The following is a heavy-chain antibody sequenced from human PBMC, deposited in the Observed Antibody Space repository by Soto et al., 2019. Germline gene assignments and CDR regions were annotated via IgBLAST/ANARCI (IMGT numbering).Heavy chain of an antibody. CDR1: GFSISRSA. CDR3: ARDLQAGTDNVNWFAP. V-gene: IGHV3-30*04. J-gene: IGHJ5*02. Sequence: QVQLVESGGGVVQPGRSLQLSCAASGFSISRSAMHWVRQAPGKGLEWVAVIAYDGSNRWYADSAKGRFTISRDNSKNTVYLEMSSLRGEYTAVYYCARDLQAGTDNVNWFAPWGQGTLVTVSS. D-gene: IGHD6-19*01. CDR2: IAYDGSNR.